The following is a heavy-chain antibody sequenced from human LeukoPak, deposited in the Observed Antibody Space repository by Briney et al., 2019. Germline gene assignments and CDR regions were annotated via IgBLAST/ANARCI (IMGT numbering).Heavy chain of an antibody. CDR2: ISSSSSYI. D-gene: IGHD3-9*01. V-gene: IGHV3-21*01. Sequence: GGSLRLSCAASGFTFSSYSMNWVRQAPGKGLEWVSSISSSSSYIYYADSVKGRFTISRDNAKNSLYLQMNSLRAEDTAVYYCARDDPHYDILTGYYPIDYWGQGTLVTVSS. CDR3: ARDDPHYDILTGYYPIDY. J-gene: IGHJ4*02. CDR1: GFTFSSYS.